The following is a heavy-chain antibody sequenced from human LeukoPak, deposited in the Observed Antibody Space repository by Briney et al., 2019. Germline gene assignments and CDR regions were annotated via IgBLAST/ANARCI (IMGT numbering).Heavy chain of an antibody. J-gene: IGHJ4*02. CDR2: IYYSGST. CDR3: ARRNTSGIGY. CDR1: GDSISSSSYY. Sequence: SETLSLTCTVSGDSISSSSYYWGWIRQPPGKGLEWIGSIYYSGSTYYNPSLKSRVTISVDTSKNQFSLKLSSVTAADTAVFYCARRNTSGIGYWGQGTLVTVSS. V-gene: IGHV4-39*01.